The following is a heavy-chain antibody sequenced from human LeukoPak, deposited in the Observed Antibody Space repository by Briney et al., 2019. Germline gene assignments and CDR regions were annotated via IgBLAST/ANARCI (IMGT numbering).Heavy chain of an antibody. CDR2: IYYSGST. CDR3: ARDGAVATIDHFFDY. D-gene: IGHD5-12*01. J-gene: IGHJ4*02. V-gene: IGHV4-59*01. Sequence: SETLSLTCTVSGGSISSYYWSWIRQPPGKGLEWIGYIYYSGSTNYNPSLKSRVTISVDTSKNQFSLKLSSVTAADTAVYYCARDGAVATIDHFFDYWGQGTLVTVSS. CDR1: GGSISSYY.